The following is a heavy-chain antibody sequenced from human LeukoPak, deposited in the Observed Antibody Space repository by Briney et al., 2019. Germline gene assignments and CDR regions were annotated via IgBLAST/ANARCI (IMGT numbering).Heavy chain of an antibody. V-gene: IGHV1-69*02. CDR1: GGTFSSYT. Sequence: SVKVSCKASGGTFSSYTISWVRQAPGQGLEWMGRIIPILGIANYAQKFQGRVTITADKSTSTAYMELSSLRSEDTAVYYCAAVGAVAGTLTYYYYGMDVWGQGTTVTVSS. D-gene: IGHD6-19*01. J-gene: IGHJ6*02. CDR3: AAVGAVAGTLTYYYYGMDV. CDR2: IIPILGIA.